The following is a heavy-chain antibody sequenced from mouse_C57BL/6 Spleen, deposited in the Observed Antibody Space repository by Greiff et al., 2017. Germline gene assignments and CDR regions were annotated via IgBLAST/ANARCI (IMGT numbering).Heavy chain of an antibody. J-gene: IGHJ4*01. Sequence: VQLQQPGAELVRPGSSVKLSCKASGYTFTSYWMHWVKQRPIQGLEWIGNIDPSDSETHYNQKFKDKATLTVDKSSSTAYMQLSSLTSEDSAVYYCARLAGSSYGYAMDYWGQGTSVTVSS. CDR1: GYTFTSYW. D-gene: IGHD1-1*01. CDR2: IDPSDSET. V-gene: IGHV1-52*01. CDR3: ARLAGSSYGYAMDY.